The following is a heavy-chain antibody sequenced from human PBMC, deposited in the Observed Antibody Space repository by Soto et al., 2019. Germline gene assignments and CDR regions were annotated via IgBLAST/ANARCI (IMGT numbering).Heavy chain of an antibody. CDR3: ARRKWELTYYYYYGMDV. D-gene: IGHD1-26*01. CDR1: GFTFSSYG. V-gene: IGHV3-33*01. Sequence: GGSLRLSCAASGFTFSSYGMHWVRQAPGKGLEWVAVIWYDGSNKYYADSMKGRFTISRDNSKNTLYLQMNSLRAEDTAVYYCARRKWELTYYYYYGMDVWGQGTTVTVSS. J-gene: IGHJ6*02. CDR2: IWYDGSNK.